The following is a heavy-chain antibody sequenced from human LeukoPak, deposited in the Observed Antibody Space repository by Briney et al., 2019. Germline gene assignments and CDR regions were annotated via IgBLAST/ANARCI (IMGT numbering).Heavy chain of an antibody. CDR1: GYTFTIYY. J-gene: IGHJ6*02. CDR2: INPSGGST. V-gene: IGHV1-46*01. Sequence: ASVKVSCKASGYTFTIYYMHWVRQAPGQGLEWMGIINPSGGSTSYAQKSQGRVTMTRDTSTSTVYMELSSLRSEDTAVYYCARGAAARRHYYYGMDVWGQGTTVTVSS. D-gene: IGHD6-13*01. CDR3: ARGAAARRHYYYGMDV.